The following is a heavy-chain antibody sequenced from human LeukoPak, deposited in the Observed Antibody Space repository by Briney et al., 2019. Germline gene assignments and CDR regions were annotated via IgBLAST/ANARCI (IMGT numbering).Heavy chain of an antibody. Sequence: ASVKVSCKASGYTFTSYGISWVRQAPGQGLEWMGWISAYNGNTNYAQKLQGRVTMTTDTSTSTAYMELSRLRSDDTAVYYCATLMTTVTTSSRIDYWGQGTLVTVSS. V-gene: IGHV1-18*01. CDR2: ISAYNGNT. CDR1: GYTFTSYG. D-gene: IGHD4-11*01. J-gene: IGHJ4*02. CDR3: ATLMTTVTTSSRIDY.